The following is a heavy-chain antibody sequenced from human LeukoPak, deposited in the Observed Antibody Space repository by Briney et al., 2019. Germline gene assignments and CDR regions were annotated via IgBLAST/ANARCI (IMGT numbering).Heavy chain of an antibody. J-gene: IGHJ3*02. D-gene: IGHD3-22*01. CDR1: GFTFNNYA. CDR3: ARIDTYYYDSSGYYSAFDI. V-gene: IGHV3-23*01. CDR2: ISGSGGST. Sequence: GGSLRLSCAASGFTFNNYAMSWVRQAPGKGLEWVSTISGSGGSTYYADSVKGRFTISRDNAKNSLYLQMNSLRAEDTALYYCARIDTYYYDSSGYYSAFDIWGQGTIVTVSS.